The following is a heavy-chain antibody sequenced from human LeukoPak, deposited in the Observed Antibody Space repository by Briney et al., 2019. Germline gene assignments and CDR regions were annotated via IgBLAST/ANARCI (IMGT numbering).Heavy chain of an antibody. CDR3: ARGNWFDP. V-gene: IGHV3-7*01. CDR2: IKQDGSDK. Sequence: GGSLRLSCAASGLSLSSYWMSWVRQAPGKGLEWVANIKQDGSDKYYVDSVKGRFTISRDNAKKSLYLQMNSLRAEDTAVYYRARGNWFDPWGQGTLVTVSS. CDR1: GLSLSSYW. J-gene: IGHJ5*02.